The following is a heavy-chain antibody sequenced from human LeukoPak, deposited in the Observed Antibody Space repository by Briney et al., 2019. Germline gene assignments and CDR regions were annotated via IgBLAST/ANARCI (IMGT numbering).Heavy chain of an antibody. CDR1: GLTFSSSW. D-gene: IGHD5-24*01. Sequence: PGGSLRLSCAVSGLTFSSSWMDWVRQAPGKGLEWVANMDQDGSEKYYVDSVKGRFTISRDNAKNSLYLQMNSLRAEDTAVYYCARGGGATIGRDFDYWGQGTLVTVSS. CDR2: MDQDGSEK. V-gene: IGHV3-7*01. CDR3: ARGGGATIGRDFDY. J-gene: IGHJ4*02.